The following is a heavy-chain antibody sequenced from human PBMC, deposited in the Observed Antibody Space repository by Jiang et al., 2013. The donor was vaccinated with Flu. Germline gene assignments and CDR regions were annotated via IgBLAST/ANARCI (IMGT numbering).Heavy chain of an antibody. Sequence: KPTQTLTLTCTFSGFSLSTSGVGVGWIRQPPGKALEWLALIYWDDDKRYSPSLKSRLTITKDTSKNQVVLTMTNMDPVDTATYYCAHRRRHSSSSGFDYWGRGTLVTVSS. CDR2: IYWDDDK. CDR1: GFSLSTSGVG. CDR3: AHRRRHSSSSGFDY. J-gene: IGHJ4*02. V-gene: IGHV2-5*02. D-gene: IGHD6-6*01.